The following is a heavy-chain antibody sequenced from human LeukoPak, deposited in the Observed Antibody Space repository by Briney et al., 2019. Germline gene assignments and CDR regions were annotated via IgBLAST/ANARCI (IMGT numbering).Heavy chain of an antibody. V-gene: IGHV3-23*01. D-gene: IGHD3-10*01. CDR2: ISGSGDGGSGGIT. Sequence: PGGSLRLSCAASGFTFSTYAMSWVRQAPGKGLEWVSAISGSGDGGSGGITYYADSVKGRFTISRDNSKNTLYLQMNSLRAEDTAVYYCANGGPIMVRGVRSGFSLWGQGTTVTVSS. CDR1: GFTFSTYA. J-gene: IGHJ6*02. CDR3: ANGGPIMVRGVRSGFSL.